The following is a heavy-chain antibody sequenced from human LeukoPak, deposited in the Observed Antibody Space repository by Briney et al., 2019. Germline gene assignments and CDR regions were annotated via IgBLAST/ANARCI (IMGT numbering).Heavy chain of an antibody. D-gene: IGHD5-18*01. J-gene: IGHJ4*02. V-gene: IGHV3-23*01. CDR2: IVGSGGST. CDR1: GFTFSSYA. CDR3: AKKGYSYFDH. Sequence: GGSLRLSCAVSGFTFSSYAMSWVRQAPGKGLEWVSVIVGSGGSTYYADSVKGRFTISRDNYKNTLYLQMNSLRAEDTAVYYCAKKGYSYFDHWGQGTLVTVSS.